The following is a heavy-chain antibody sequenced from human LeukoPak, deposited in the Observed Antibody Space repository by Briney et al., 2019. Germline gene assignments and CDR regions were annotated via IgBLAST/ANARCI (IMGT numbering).Heavy chain of an antibody. Sequence: RMSGPALATPTPTVTLSCTFSGFSPSTSGIGVSWIRQPPGKVVERLARSDWDDDKYYSTSLKTRLTISKDTSKNQVVLTMTNMDPVDTATYYCARPTGSGWRFFDYWGQGTLVTVSS. CDR1: GFSPSTSGIG. D-gene: IGHD6-19*01. CDR2: SDWDDDK. V-gene: IGHV2-70*11. CDR3: ARPTGSGWRFFDY. J-gene: IGHJ4*02.